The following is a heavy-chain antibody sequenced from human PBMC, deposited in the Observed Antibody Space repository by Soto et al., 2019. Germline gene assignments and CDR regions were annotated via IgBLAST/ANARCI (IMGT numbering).Heavy chain of an antibody. CDR2: ISSSSGTI. Sequence: EVQLVESGGGLVQPGGSLRLSCAASGFTFSSYSMNWVRQAPGKGLEWVSYISSSSGTIYYADSVQGRFTISRDNAKNSLYLQMSSLRAEDTAVYYCATGGGTGNYWGQGTLVTVSS. D-gene: IGHD3-16*01. CDR1: GFTFSSYS. CDR3: ATGGGTGNY. J-gene: IGHJ4*02. V-gene: IGHV3-48*01.